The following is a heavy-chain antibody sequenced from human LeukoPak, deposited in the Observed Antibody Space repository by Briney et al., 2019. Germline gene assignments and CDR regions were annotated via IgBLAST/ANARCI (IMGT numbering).Heavy chain of an antibody. J-gene: IGHJ5*02. CDR1: GGSFSGYY. V-gene: IGHV4-34*01. CDR3: AGEGGVVVTGNNWFDP. Sequence: SSETLSLTCAVYGGSFSGYYWSWIRQPPGKGLEWIGEINHSGSTNYNPSLKRRVTISVDTSKNQFSLKLSSVTAADPAAYYFAGEGGVVVTGNNWFDPWGQGTLVTVSS. D-gene: IGHD2-15*01. CDR2: INHSGST.